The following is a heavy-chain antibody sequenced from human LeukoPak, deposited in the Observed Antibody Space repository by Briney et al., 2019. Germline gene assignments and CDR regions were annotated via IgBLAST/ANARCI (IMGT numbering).Heavy chain of an antibody. CDR2: IYHSGST. Sequence: SETLSLTCAVSGYSISSGYYWGWIRQPPGKGLEWIGSIYHSGSTYYNPSLKSRVTISVDTSKNQFSLKLSSVTAADTAVYYCARAPSDGTDAFDIWGQGTMVTVSS. J-gene: IGHJ3*02. D-gene: IGHD5-24*01. CDR1: GYSISSGYY. V-gene: IGHV4-38-2*01. CDR3: ARAPSDGTDAFDI.